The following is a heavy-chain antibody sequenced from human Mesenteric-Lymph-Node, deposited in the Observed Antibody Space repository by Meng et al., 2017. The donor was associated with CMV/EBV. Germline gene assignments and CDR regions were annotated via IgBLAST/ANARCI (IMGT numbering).Heavy chain of an antibody. D-gene: IGHD6-6*01. V-gene: IGHV3-20*04. Sequence: GESLKISCAASGFTFDSYVMHWVRQAPGKGLEWVSLINWDGGSTYYADSVKGRFTISRDNAKNSLYLQMNSLRVEDTAVYSCAREQLVGDSFDYWGQGTLVTVSS. CDR2: INWDGGST. CDR1: GFTFDSYV. J-gene: IGHJ4*02. CDR3: AREQLVGDSFDY.